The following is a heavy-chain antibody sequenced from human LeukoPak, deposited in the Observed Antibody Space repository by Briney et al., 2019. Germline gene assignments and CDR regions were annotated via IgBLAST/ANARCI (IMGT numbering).Heavy chain of an antibody. J-gene: IGHJ4*02. V-gene: IGHV3-48*04. CDR3: ARDIYYDSSGYYGSVY. Sequence: GGSLRLSCAASGFTFSSYRMNRVRQAPGKGLEWVSYISSSSSTIYYADSVKGRFTISRDNAKNSLYLQMNSLRAEDTAVYYCARDIYYDSSGYYGSVYWGQGTLVTVSS. D-gene: IGHD3-22*01. CDR2: ISSSSSTI. CDR1: GFTFSSYR.